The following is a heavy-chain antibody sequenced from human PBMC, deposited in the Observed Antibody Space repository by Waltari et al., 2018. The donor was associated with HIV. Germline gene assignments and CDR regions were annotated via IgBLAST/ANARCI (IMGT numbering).Heavy chain of an antibody. CDR1: GFTVSDPW. Sequence: VLLVESGGGVGKSGGSLRLSCAGRGFTVSDPWLSWVRQAPGKGLEWVGRIKRNTDGGTTDYAAPVKGRFTISRDDSKTTLYLEMNSLKTEDTAVYYCTTVGGGTRDYWGQGTLITVSS. CDR3: TTVGGGTRDY. J-gene: IGHJ4*02. V-gene: IGHV3-15*01. CDR2: IKRNTDGGTT. D-gene: IGHD3-16*01.